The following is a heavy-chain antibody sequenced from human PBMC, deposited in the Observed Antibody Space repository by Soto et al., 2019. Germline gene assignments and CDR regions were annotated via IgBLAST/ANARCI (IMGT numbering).Heavy chain of an antibody. Sequence: DVQLLESGGGLVQPGGSLRLSCAASGFSFSSYAMSWVRQAPGTGLEWVSVISGSGATTFYRESVKGRFTISRDNSKNTVYLQLNSLTAEDTALYYCAKDHGGDYGDPLYFFDYWGQGALVIVSS. V-gene: IGHV3-23*01. CDR2: ISGSGATT. J-gene: IGHJ4*02. CDR1: GFSFSSYA. D-gene: IGHD4-17*01. CDR3: AKDHGGDYGDPLYFFDY.